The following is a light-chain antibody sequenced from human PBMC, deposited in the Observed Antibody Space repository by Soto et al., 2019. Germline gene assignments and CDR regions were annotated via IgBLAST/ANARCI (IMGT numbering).Light chain of an antibody. CDR1: QSISSW. Sequence: DIQMTQSPSTLSASVGDRVTITCRASQSISSWLAWYQQKPGKAPKLLINKASSLESGVPSRFSGSGSGTELTITISSLQPDDFATYYCQHFNSYPWTFGQGTKVDIK. CDR2: KAS. CDR3: QHFNSYPWT. J-gene: IGKJ1*01. V-gene: IGKV1-5*03.